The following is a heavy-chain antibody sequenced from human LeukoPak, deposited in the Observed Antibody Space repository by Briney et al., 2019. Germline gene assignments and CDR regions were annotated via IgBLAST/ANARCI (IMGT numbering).Heavy chain of an antibody. CDR3: ARGRLARIAGFNWFDP. V-gene: IGHV3-23*01. CDR2: ISGSGGST. D-gene: IGHD6-13*01. J-gene: IGHJ5*02. CDR1: GFTFSSYA. Sequence: GGSLRLSCAASGFTFSSYAMSWVRQAPGKGLEWVSAISGSGGSTYYADSVKGRFTISRDNSKNTLYLQMNSLRAEDTAVYYCARGRLARIAGFNWFDPWGQGTLVTVSS.